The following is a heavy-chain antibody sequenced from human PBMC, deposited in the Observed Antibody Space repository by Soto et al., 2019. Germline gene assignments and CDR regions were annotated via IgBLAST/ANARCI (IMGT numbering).Heavy chain of an antibody. Sequence: PGGSLRLSCAASGFTFSSYSMNWVRQAPGKGLEWVSSISSSSSYIYYADSVKGRFTISRDNAKNSLYLQMNSLRAEDTAVYYCARERTYYYDSSGYYRLDAFDIWGQGTMVTVSS. J-gene: IGHJ3*02. D-gene: IGHD3-22*01. CDR2: ISSSSSYI. CDR1: GFTFSSYS. CDR3: ARERTYYYDSSGYYRLDAFDI. V-gene: IGHV3-21*01.